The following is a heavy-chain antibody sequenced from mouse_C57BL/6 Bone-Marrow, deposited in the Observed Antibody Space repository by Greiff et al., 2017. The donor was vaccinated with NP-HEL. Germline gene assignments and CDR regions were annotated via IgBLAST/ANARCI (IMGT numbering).Heavy chain of an antibody. CDR1: GYTFTSYW. V-gene: IGHV1-69*01. Sequence: QVQLQQPGAELVMPGASVKLSCKASGYTFTSYWMHWVKQRPGQGLEWIGEIDPSDSYTNYNQKFKGKSTLTVDKSSSKAYMQLSSLTSEDSAVYYCARSPYYGSPYFDYWGQGTTLTVSS. J-gene: IGHJ2*01. D-gene: IGHD1-1*01. CDR2: IDPSDSYT. CDR3: ARSPYYGSPYFDY.